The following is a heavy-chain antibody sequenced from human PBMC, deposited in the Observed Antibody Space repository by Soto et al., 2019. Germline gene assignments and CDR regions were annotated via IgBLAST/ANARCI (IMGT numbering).Heavy chain of an antibody. CDR2: IYYSGST. V-gene: IGHV4-39*01. CDR3: ARQYYYGSGSYPYFDY. CDR1: GGSISSSSYY. D-gene: IGHD3-10*01. Sequence: PSETLSLTCTVSGGSISSSSYYWGWIRQPPGKGLEWIGSIYYSGSTYYNPSLKSRVTISVDTSKNQFSLKLSSVTAADTAVYYCARQYYYGSGSYPYFDYWGQGTLVTVSS. J-gene: IGHJ4*02.